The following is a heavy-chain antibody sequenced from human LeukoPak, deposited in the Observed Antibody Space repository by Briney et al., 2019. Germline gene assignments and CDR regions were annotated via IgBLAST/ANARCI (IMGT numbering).Heavy chain of an antibody. CDR3: ARGQYYDFWSGYFDWFDP. Sequence: EASVKVSCKASGYTFTGYYMHWVRQAPGQGLEWMGWINPNSGGTNYAQKFQGRVTMTRDTSISTAYMELSRLRSDDTAVYYCARGQYYDFWSGYFDWFDPWGQGTLVTVSS. J-gene: IGHJ5*02. V-gene: IGHV1-2*02. CDR1: GYTFTGYY. D-gene: IGHD3-3*01. CDR2: INPNSGGT.